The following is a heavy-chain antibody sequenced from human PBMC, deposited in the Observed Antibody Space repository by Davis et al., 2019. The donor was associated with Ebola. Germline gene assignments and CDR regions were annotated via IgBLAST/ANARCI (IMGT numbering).Heavy chain of an antibody. Sequence: AASVKVSCKASGYTFTSYGISWVRQPPGQGLEWMGWITAYNGNTEYAQKLQGRVTMTTDTSTSTVYMELMSLRSDDTAVYYCARDRRSGGWYESIDYWGQGTLVTVSS. CDR3: ARDRRSGGWYESIDY. CDR2: ITAYNGNT. CDR1: GYTFTSYG. D-gene: IGHD6-19*01. J-gene: IGHJ4*02. V-gene: IGHV1-18*04.